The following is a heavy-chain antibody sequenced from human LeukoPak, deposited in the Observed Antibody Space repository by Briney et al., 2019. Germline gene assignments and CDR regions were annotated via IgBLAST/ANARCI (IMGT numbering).Heavy chain of an antibody. J-gene: IGHJ4*02. Sequence: SETLSLTCTVSGYSISDGNYWGWLRPPPGKGLEWTGRNFHTGSTYDNPSLKSRFTTSVDTSKNQFSLNLNSVTAADTAVYYCARRRDGYNFGSFYFDYWGQGILVTVSS. D-gene: IGHD5-24*01. V-gene: IGHV4-38-2*02. CDR3: ARRRDGYNFGSFYFDY. CDR1: GYSISDGNY. CDR2: NFHTGST.